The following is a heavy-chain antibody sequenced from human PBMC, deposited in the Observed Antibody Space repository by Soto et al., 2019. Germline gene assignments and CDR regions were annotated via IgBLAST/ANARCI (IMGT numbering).Heavy chain of an antibody. D-gene: IGHD6-13*01. CDR2: MKHSGST. V-gene: IGHV4-34*01. CDR1: AGLSSGYY. J-gene: IGHJ4*02. Sequence: QTRSLTSGVYAGLSSGYYCSWIRQPPGKGLEWIGEMKHSGSTNYNPSLTSRVTISVDTSKNQFSLTLSSVTAADTAVYYCARLYGSRGPFDYWGQGTLVT. CDR3: ARLYGSRGPFDY.